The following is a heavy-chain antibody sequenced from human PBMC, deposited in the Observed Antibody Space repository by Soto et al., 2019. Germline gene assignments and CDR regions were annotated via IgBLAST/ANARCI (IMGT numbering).Heavy chain of an antibody. V-gene: IGHV1-18*01. CDR3: GLLYSSSWYDY. D-gene: IGHD6-13*01. Sequence: ASVKVSCKASCYTFTSYGISWVRQAPGQGLEWMGWISAYNGNTNYAQKLQGRVTMTTDTSTSTAYMELRSLRSDDTAVYYCGLLYSSSWYDYWGEGSLFTVFS. CDR2: ISAYNGNT. J-gene: IGHJ4*02. CDR1: CYTFTSYG.